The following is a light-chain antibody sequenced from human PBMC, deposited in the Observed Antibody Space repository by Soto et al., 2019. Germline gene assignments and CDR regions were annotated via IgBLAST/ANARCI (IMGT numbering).Light chain of an antibody. V-gene: IGKV3-15*01. CDR3: QHYNNLPRT. J-gene: IGKJ1*01. Sequence: EIVMTQSPATLSVSPGERATLSCRASQSVSSNLAWYQQKPGQAPRLLIYGASTRATGIPARFSGSRSGTEFTLTISSLQSEDFAVYYCQHYNNLPRTFGQGTKVEIK. CDR2: GAS. CDR1: QSVSSN.